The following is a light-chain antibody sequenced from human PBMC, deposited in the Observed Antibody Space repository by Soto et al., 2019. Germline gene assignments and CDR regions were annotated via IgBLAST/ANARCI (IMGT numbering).Light chain of an antibody. CDR1: SSDVGNYNL. CDR3: CSYAGSFTFDV. CDR2: EGS. Sequence: QSALTQPASVSGSPGQSITISCTGTSSDVGNYNLVSWYQQFPGKAPKLIIYEGSRRPSGVSNRFSGSKSGNTASLTISGLQAEDEADYYCCSYAGSFTFDVFGGGTKQTVL. V-gene: IGLV2-23*03. J-gene: IGLJ2*01.